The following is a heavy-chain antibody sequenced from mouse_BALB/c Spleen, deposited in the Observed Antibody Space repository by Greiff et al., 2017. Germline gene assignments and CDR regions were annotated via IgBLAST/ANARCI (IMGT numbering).Heavy chain of an antibody. CDR3: TKGLRRYFDY. J-gene: IGHJ2*01. CDR2: IRLKSNNYAT. D-gene: IGHD3-1*01. Sequence: EVKLEESGGGLVQPGGSMKLSCVASGFTFSNYWMNWVRQSPEKGLEWVAEIRLKSNNYATHYAESVKGRFTISRDDSKSSVYLQMNNLRAEDTGIYYCTKGLRRYFDYWGQGTTLTVSS. CDR1: GFTFSNYW. V-gene: IGHV6-6*02.